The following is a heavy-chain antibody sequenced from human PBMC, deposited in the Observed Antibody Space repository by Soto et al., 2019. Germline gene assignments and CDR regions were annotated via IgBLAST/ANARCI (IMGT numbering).Heavy chain of an antibody. CDR3: ARDQWYCSSTSCYVGGYYYYGMDV. Sequence: ASVKVSCKASGYTFTSYAMNWVRQAPGQGIEWMGWINTNTGNPTYAQGFTGRFVFSLDTSVSTAYLQICSLRSDDTAVYYCARDQWYCSSTSCYVGGYYYYGMDVWGQGTTVTVSS. D-gene: IGHD2-2*01. CDR2: INTNTGNP. V-gene: IGHV7-4-1*01. CDR1: GYTFTSYA. J-gene: IGHJ6*02.